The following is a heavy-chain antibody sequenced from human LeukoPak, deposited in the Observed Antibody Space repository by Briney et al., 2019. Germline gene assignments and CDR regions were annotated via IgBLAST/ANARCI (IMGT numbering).Heavy chain of an antibody. CDR3: TKAAVTTSRYFQH. J-gene: IGHJ1*01. D-gene: IGHD4-17*01. Sequence: KPSETLSLTCTVSGGSINNYYWSWIRQPPGKGLEWIGYIYYSGNTNYNPSLKSRVTISVDSSKNQFSLKLSSVTAADTAVYYCTKAAVTTSRYFQHWGQGNLGSVSS. V-gene: IGHV4-59*01. CDR2: IYYSGNT. CDR1: GGSINNYY.